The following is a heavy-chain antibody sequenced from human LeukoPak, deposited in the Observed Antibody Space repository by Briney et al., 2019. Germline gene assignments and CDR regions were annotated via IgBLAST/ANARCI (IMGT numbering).Heavy chain of an antibody. J-gene: IGHJ6*02. CDR1: GFTVSSNY. CDR3: ARDKGFPSGMDV. V-gene: IGHV3-53*01. Sequence: GGSLRLSCAASGFTVSSNYMSRVRQAPGKGLQWVSVIYSGGTIYYADSVKGRFTISRDNAKNSLYLQMNSLRDEDTAVYYCARDKGFPSGMDVWGQGTTVTVSS. CDR2: IYSGGTI.